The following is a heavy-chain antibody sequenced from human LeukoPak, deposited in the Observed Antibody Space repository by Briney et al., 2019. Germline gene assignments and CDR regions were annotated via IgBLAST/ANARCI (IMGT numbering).Heavy chain of an antibody. D-gene: IGHD6-13*01. CDR1: GDSISSGSYY. CDR3: ARFHTSSWFFDS. Sequence: PSETLSLTCTVSGDSISSGSYYWTWIRQPAGKGLEWIGRIYTSGSTINNPSLKNTNYNPSLKSRLTMSVDRSKNQFSLKLTSVTAADTAVYYCARFHTSSWFFDSWGQGILVTVSS. J-gene: IGHJ4*02. V-gene: IGHV4-61*02. CDR2: IYTSGSTINNPSLKNT.